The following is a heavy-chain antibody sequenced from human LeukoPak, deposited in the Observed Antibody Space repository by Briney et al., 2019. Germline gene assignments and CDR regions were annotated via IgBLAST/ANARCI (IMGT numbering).Heavy chain of an antibody. V-gene: IGHV5-51*01. CDR2: IYPGDSDT. Sequence: GESLKISCKGPGYSFTSYWIGWVRQMPGKGLEWMGIIYPGDSDTRYSPSFQGQVTISADKSISTAYLQWSSLKASDTAMYYCARRAPDYDFWSGYYATPGALDVWGKGTTVTVSS. D-gene: IGHD3-3*01. J-gene: IGHJ6*04. CDR1: GYSFTSYW. CDR3: ARRAPDYDFWSGYYATPGALDV.